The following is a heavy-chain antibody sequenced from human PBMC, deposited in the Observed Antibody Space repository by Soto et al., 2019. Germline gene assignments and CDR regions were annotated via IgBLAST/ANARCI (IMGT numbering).Heavy chain of an antibody. CDR1: GYTFTGFY. CDR2: INPDSGDT. D-gene: IGHD2-21*01. V-gene: IGHV1-2*06. J-gene: IGHJ5*02. CDR3: AFSVGAAAPASYCGS. Sequence: QVQLVQSGAEVKKPGASVKVSCKASGYTFTGFYMHWVRQAPGQGLEWMGRINPDSGDTDHAEKFQGRVTMARDTSIDTAAMDVIRCTYEDTAVFLFAFSVGAAAPASYCGSWARGT.